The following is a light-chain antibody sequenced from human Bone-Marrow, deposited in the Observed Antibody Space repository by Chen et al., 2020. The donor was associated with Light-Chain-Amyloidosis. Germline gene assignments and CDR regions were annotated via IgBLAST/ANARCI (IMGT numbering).Light chain of an antibody. CDR1: NIGSTS. CDR3: QVWDRSSDRPV. J-gene: IGLJ3*02. CDR2: DDS. V-gene: IGLV3-21*02. Sequence: SYVLTQPSSVSVAPGQTATIACGGNNIGSTSVHWYQQTPGQAPLLVVYDDSDRPSGIPERLSGSKSGNTATLTISRVEAGDEADDCSQVWDRSSDRPVFGGGTKLTVL.